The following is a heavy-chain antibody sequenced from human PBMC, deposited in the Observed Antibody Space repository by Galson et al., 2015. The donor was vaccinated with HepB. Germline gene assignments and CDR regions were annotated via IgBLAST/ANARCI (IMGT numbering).Heavy chain of an antibody. CDR1: GVTFNTYA. CDR2: IIPFMGRA. V-gene: IGHV1-69*13. D-gene: IGHD1-26*01. CDR3: AGGYSGSYHSQYFLH. Sequence: SVKVSCKASGVTFNTYAISWVRQAPGQGLEWVGGIIPFMGRATYGQKFQDRVTIIADESRNTVYMEVYNLKSEDTAVYFWAGGYSGSYHSQYFLHWGQGTLVTVSS. J-gene: IGHJ1*01.